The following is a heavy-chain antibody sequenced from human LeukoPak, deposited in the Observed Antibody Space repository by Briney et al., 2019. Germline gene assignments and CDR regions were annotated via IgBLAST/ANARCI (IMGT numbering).Heavy chain of an antibody. CDR1: GGSISSYY. CDR3: AREIVRGHYYYGMDV. D-gene: IGHD2-21*01. J-gene: IGHJ6*02. Sequence: SETLSLTCTVSGGSISSYYWSWIRQPAGKGLEWIGRIYTSGSTNYNPSLKSRVTVSVDTSKNQFSLKLSSVTAADTAVYYCAREIVRGHYYYGMDVWGQGTTVTVSS. V-gene: IGHV4-4*07. CDR2: IYTSGST.